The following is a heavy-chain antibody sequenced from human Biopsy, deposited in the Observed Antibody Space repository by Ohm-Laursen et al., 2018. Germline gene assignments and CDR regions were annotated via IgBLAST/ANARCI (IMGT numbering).Heavy chain of an antibody. CDR1: GDRFSNYP. V-gene: IGHV3-73*01. D-gene: IGHD1-14*01. Sequence: KVSCKVSGDRFSNYPISWVRQASGKGLEWVGRIRSKDNGYAPEYGASVKGRFTISRDDSKNTAYLQMNSLKSEDTAVYYCTRHPEPYYYYGMDVWGQGTTVTVSS. CDR2: IRSKDNGYAP. J-gene: IGHJ6*02. CDR3: TRHPEPYYYYGMDV.